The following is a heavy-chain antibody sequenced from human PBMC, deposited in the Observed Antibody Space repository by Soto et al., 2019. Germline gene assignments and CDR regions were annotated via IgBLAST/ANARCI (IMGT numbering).Heavy chain of an antibody. D-gene: IGHD3-10*01. Sequence: QVQLQESGPGLVKPAQTLSLTCTVSGGSISSGGYYWSWIRQHPGKGLEWLGYIYYSGSTYYNPSLKSRVTISTDTYNNNFSLMLTSMTAADPAVYYCAGVEDLRFRGTYNCFDPWGQGTLVTVSS. CDR3: AGVEDLRFRGTYNCFDP. CDR2: IYYSGST. J-gene: IGHJ5*02. V-gene: IGHV4-31*03. CDR1: GGSISSGGYY.